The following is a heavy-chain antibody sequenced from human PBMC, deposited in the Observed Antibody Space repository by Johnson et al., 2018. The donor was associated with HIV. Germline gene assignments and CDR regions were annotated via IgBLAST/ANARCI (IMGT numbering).Heavy chain of an antibody. D-gene: IGHD6-13*01. CDR1: GFTFNSYG. CDR3: VKGIDSSSWYAFYI. CDR2: IWYDGSNK. Sequence: QVQLVESGGGVVQPGRSLRLSCAASGFTFNSYGMHWVRQAPGKGLEWVAVIWYDGSNKYYADSVTGRFTISRDNSKNTLYLQMNSLRAEDTAVYYCVKGIDSSSWYAFYIWGQGTMVTVSS. J-gene: IGHJ3*02. V-gene: IGHV3-33*06.